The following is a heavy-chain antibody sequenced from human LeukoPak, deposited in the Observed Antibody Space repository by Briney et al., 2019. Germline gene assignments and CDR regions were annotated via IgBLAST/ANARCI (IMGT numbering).Heavy chain of an antibody. Sequence: GGSLRLSCAASGFTFSNYGMHWARQAPGKGLEWVAFIQYDGANKYYVDSVKGRLTISRDNSKKTLYLQMNSLRAEDTALYYCAKDIRRGDNYGYDQFAYWGQGTLVTVSS. J-gene: IGHJ4*02. CDR1: GFTFSNYG. V-gene: IGHV3-30*02. CDR2: IQYDGANK. CDR3: AKDIRRGDNYGYDQFAY. D-gene: IGHD5-18*01.